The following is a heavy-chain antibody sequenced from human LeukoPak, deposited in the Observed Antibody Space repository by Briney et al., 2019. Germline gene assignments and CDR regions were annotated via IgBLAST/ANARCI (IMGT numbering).Heavy chain of an antibody. CDR2: INPNDGDT. CDR3: ARDHDHSYDY. CDR1: GYTFTDYY. Sequence: GASVKVSCKASGYTFTDYYMHWVRQAPGQGFEWMGWINPNDGDTNYAQKFQGRVTMTRDTSISTAHMEVSRLRSDDTALYYCARDHDHSYDYWGQGTLVTVSS. V-gene: IGHV1-2*02. D-gene: IGHD3-3*01. J-gene: IGHJ4*02.